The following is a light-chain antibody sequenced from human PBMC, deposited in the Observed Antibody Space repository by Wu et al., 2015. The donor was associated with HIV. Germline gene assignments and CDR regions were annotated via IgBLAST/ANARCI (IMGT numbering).Light chain of an antibody. J-gene: IGKJ1*01. V-gene: IGKV3-20*01. CDR3: QQCDSSLAWT. CDR1: QSVSSND. CDR2: AAS. Sequence: EIVLTQSPGTLSLSPGERATLSCRASQSVSSNDLAWYQQKPGQAPRLLIYAASSRATGIPDRFSGSGSGTDFTLTISRLEPEDFAVYYCQQCDSSLAWTFGQGTKVEIK.